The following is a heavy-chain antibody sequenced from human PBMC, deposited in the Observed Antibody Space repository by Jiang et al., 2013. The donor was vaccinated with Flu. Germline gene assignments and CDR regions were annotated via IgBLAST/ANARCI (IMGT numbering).Heavy chain of an antibody. Sequence: AVLSYDGSNKYYADSVKGRFDPSPRDNSKNTLYLQMNSLRAEDTALYYCAREGAVAGTVLDYWGQGTLVTVSS. D-gene: IGHD6-19*01. CDR3: AREGAVAGTVLDY. J-gene: IGHJ4*02. CDR2: LSYDGSNK. V-gene: IGHV3-30*09.